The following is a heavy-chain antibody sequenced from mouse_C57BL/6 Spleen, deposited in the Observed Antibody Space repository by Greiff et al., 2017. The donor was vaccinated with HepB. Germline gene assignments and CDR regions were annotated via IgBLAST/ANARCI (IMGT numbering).Heavy chain of an antibody. CDR3: TPIYYDYDVGVAY. CDR2: IDPENGDT. V-gene: IGHV14-4*01. CDR1: GFNIKDDY. J-gene: IGHJ3*01. D-gene: IGHD2-4*01. Sequence: VQLKESGAELVRPGASVKLSCTASGFNIKDDYMHWVKQRPEQGLEWIGWIDPENGDTEYASKFQGKATITADTSSNTAYLQLSSLTSEDTAVYYCTPIYYDYDVGVAYWGQGTLVTVSA.